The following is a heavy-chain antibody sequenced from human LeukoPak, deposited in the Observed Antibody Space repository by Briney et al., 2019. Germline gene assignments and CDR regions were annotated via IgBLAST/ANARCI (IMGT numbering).Heavy chain of an antibody. V-gene: IGHV3-30*04. J-gene: IGHJ5*02. D-gene: IGHD3-10*01. Sequence: GSLRLSCAASGFTFSSYAMHWVRQAPGKGLEWVAVISYDGSNKYYADSVKGRFTISRDNSKNTLYLQMNSLRAEDTAVYYCVHGSGPSWFDPGAREPWSPSPQ. CDR1: GFTFSSYA. CDR3: VHGSGPSWFDP. CDR2: ISYDGSNK.